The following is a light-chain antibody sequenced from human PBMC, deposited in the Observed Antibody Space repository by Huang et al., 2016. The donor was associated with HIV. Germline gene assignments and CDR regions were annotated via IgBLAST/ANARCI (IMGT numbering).Light chain of an antibody. J-gene: IGKJ1*01. V-gene: IGKV1-NL1*01. Sequence: DIQMTQSPSSLSASVGDRVTITCRASQGIGNSLAWYQQKPEKAPRLLLYATSTLESGGPSRLSGSGSGTHYTLTINTLQPEDIASYYCQQYHSLPWTFGQGTKVEIK. CDR3: QQYHSLPWT. CDR2: ATS. CDR1: QGIGNS.